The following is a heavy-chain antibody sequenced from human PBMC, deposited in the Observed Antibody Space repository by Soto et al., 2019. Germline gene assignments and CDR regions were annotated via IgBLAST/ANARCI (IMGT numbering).Heavy chain of an antibody. D-gene: IGHD3-3*01. CDR3: AHRVLRTVFGLVTTIASYFDF. J-gene: IGHJ4*02. Sequence: QITLNESGPTQVKPRQTLTLTCTFSGFSLTTSGVGVGWIRQSPGKAPEWLALIYWDDDKRYTPSLKSRLTITKDTSKNQVVLTMAVLEPADTATYYCAHRVLRTVFGLVTTIASYFDFWGQGTPVAVSS. CDR1: GFSLTTSGVG. CDR2: IYWDDDK. V-gene: IGHV2-5*02.